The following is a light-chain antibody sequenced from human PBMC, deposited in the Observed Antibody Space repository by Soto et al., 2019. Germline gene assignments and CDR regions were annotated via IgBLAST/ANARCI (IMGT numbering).Light chain of an antibody. CDR3: ETWDSSLSAGV. Sequence: QSVLTQPPSASPAPGQNVTICGSGGSSNIGNNYISWYQQLPGTAPKLLIYDNNKRPSGIPDRFSGSKSGTSATLGITGLQTGDEADYYCETWDSSLSAGVFGGGTKLTVL. CDR2: DNN. V-gene: IGLV1-51*01. CDR1: SSNIGNNY. J-gene: IGLJ2*01.